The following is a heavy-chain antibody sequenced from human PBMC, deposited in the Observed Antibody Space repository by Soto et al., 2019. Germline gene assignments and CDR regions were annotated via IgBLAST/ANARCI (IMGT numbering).Heavy chain of an antibody. Sequence: ASVKVSCKPSGYTFTANYIHWVRQAPGQGLEWMGWMATSSGDTRFAQNFQGRVTMNRDTSIATAYMELTTLTLDDTAIYYCARGSGSSWSDYWGQGTQVTVSS. V-gene: IGHV1-2*02. CDR1: GYTFTANY. CDR3: ARGSGSSWSDY. D-gene: IGHD6-25*01. CDR2: MATSSGDT. J-gene: IGHJ4*02.